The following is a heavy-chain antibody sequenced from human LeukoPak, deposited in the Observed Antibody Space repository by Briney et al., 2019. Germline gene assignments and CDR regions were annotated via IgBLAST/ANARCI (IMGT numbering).Heavy chain of an antibody. D-gene: IGHD3-22*01. CDR3: AKVSGYDSSGYGPRDAFDI. J-gene: IGHJ3*02. CDR1: GFTFSSYG. V-gene: IGHV3-33*06. Sequence: GGSLRLSCAASGFTFSSYGMHWVRQAPGKGLEWVAVIWYDGSNKYYADSVKGRFTISRDNSKNTLYLQMNSLRAEDTAVYYCAKVSGYDSSGYGPRDAFDIWGQGTMVTVSS. CDR2: IWYDGSNK.